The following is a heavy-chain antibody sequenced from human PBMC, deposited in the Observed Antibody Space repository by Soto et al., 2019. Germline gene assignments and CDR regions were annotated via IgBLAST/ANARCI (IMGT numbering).Heavy chain of an antibody. J-gene: IGHJ5*02. CDR1: GGSIRTSSYYY. CDR3: ATQEVGGSYVYTFDP. Sequence: SETLSLTCTVSGGSIRTSSYYYWAWIRQPPGKGLKWIGSINYSGSTYYNPSLKSQVTISVDTSKNQFSLKLSYVTAADTAVYYCATQEVGGSYVYTFDPWGQGTLVTVS. CDR2: INYSGST. D-gene: IGHD1-26*01. V-gene: IGHV4-39*01.